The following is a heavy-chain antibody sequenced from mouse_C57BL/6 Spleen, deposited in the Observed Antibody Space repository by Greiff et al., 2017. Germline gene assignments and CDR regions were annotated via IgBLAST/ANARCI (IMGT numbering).Heavy chain of an antibody. J-gene: IGHJ1*03. D-gene: IGHD2-3*01. Sequence: VQLQQSGPELVKPGASVKISCKASGYTFTDYYMNWVKQSHGKSLEWIGDINPNNGGTSYNQKFKGKATLTVDKSSSTAYMELRSLTSEDSAVYYCARTVTTTYFDVWGTGTTVTVSS. CDR3: ARTVTTTYFDV. V-gene: IGHV1-26*01. CDR2: INPNNGGT. CDR1: GYTFTDYY.